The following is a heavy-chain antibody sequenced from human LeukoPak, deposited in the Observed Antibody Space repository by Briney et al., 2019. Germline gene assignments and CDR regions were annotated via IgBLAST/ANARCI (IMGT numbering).Heavy chain of an antibody. CDR3: AKGDNWNQFDY. CDR1: GFTFDDYA. Sequence: GGSLRLSCAASGFTFDDYAMHWVRQAPGKGLEWVSLISWDGGSTYYADSVKGRFTISRDNSKNSLYLQMNSPRAEDTALYYCAKGDNWNQFDYWGQGTLVTVSS. J-gene: IGHJ4*02. D-gene: IGHD1-20*01. CDR2: ISWDGGST. V-gene: IGHV3-43D*03.